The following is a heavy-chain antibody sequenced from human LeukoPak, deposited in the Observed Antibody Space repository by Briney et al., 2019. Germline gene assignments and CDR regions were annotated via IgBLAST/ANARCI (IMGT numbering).Heavy chain of an antibody. J-gene: IGHJ4*02. CDR3: GKTDIYFNPIDY. CDR1: GVSISSSEW. D-gene: IGHD3-9*01. Sequence: SEALSLTCAVSGVSISSSEWWIWVRQPPGQGLEWIGEIHRAGRTRYNPSLKSRVTISMDYSKNQFSLKLTSVTAADTAIYYCGKTDIYFNPIDYWGPGSLVTVSS. CDR2: IHRAGRT. V-gene: IGHV4-4*02.